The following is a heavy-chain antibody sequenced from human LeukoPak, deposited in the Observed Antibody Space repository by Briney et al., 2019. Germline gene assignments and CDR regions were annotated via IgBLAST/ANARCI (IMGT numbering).Heavy chain of an antibody. J-gene: IGHJ4*02. V-gene: IGHV3-23*01. CDR2: ISGSGGST. CDR1: GFTFTNYA. Sequence: GGSLRLSCAASGFTFTNYAMSWVRQAPGKGLEWVSDISGSGGSTYYADSVKGRFTISRDNSKNTLYLQMNSLRAEDTAVYYCAKDPYYDILTGYYAYWGQGTLVTVSS. CDR3: AKDPYYDILTGYYAY. D-gene: IGHD3-9*01.